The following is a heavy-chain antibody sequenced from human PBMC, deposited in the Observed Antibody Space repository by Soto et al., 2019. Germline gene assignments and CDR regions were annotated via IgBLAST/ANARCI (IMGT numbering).Heavy chain of an antibody. V-gene: IGHV1-2*04. CDR3: ATGDSSVCSNGSCSCIYHRDMDV. J-gene: IGHJ6*02. CDR1: GYSFTDYH. CDR2: INPKSGGT. Sequence: ASVKVSCKASGYSFTDYHIHWVRQAPGQGLEWLGRINPKSGGTSTAQKFQGWVTMTTDTSISTASMELTRLTSDDTAIYYCATGDSSVCSNGSCSCIYHRDMDVWGQGTTVTVSS. D-gene: IGHD3-10*01.